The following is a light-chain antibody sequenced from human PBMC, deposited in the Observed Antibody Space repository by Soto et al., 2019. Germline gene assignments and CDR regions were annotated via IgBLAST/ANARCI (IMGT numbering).Light chain of an antibody. CDR2: RNN. CDR1: SSNIGSNY. J-gene: IGLJ2*01. V-gene: IGLV1-47*01. CDR3: AAWDASLSGYVV. Sequence: QSVLTQPPSASGTPGQRVTISCSGASSNIGSNYVYWYQQLPGTAPKLLIYRNNQRPSGVPDRFSGSKSGTSASLAISGLRSEDEADYYCAAWDASLSGYVVFGGGPKVTVL.